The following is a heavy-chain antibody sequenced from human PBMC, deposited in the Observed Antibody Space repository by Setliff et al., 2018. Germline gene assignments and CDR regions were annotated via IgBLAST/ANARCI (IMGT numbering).Heavy chain of an antibody. V-gene: IGHV3-23*01. CDR3: AKRGHYSSSDGLSFDF. D-gene: IGHD6-6*01. Sequence: GGSLRLSCVASGFTFSAYGMSWVRQAPGKGLEWVSSVYNGNDETKYADSVKGRFTISRDRSKNTVYLQMNRLRAEDTAVYYCAKRGHYSSSDGLSFDFWGQGTQVTGSS. CDR1: GFTFSAYG. CDR2: VYNGNDET. J-gene: IGHJ4*02.